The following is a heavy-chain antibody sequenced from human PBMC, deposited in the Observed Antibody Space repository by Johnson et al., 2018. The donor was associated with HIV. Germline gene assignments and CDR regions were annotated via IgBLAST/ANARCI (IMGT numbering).Heavy chain of an antibody. CDR1: GFTFSSYA. D-gene: IGHD4-23*01. CDR2: ISYDGSNK. J-gene: IGHJ3*02. CDR3: SKDLRGGNKVFDAFDI. V-gene: IGHV3-30-3*01. Sequence: QVQLVESGGGVVQPGRSLRLSCAASGFTFSSYAMHWVRQAPGKGLEWVAVISYDGSNKYYADSVKGRFTISRDNSKNTLYLQMNSLRAEDTALYYRSKDLRGGNKVFDAFDIGGQGTMVTVSS.